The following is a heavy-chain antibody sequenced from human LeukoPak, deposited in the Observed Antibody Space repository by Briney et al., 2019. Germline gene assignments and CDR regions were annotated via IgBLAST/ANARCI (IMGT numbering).Heavy chain of an antibody. CDR3: ARVGQRRGWFDP. V-gene: IGHV4-34*01. Sequence: SETLSLTCAAYGGSFSGYYWSWIRQPPGKGLEWIGEINHSGSTNYNPSLKSRVTISVDTSKNQFSLKLSSVTAADTAVYYCARVGQRRGWFDPWGQGTLVTVSS. D-gene: IGHD6-25*01. CDR2: INHSGST. J-gene: IGHJ5*02. CDR1: GGSFSGYY.